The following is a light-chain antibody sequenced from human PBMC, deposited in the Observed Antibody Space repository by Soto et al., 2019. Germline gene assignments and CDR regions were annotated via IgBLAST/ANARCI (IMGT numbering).Light chain of an antibody. Sequence: IEMTQSPATLSVSPGERATLSCRASQSVSSNLVWYQQKPGQAPRLLIYGASTRVTGIPARFSGSGSGTEFNLSISSLQSEDFAVYYCQQYHNWWTFGQGTKVEIK. V-gene: IGKV3-15*01. CDR2: GAS. CDR3: QQYHNWWT. J-gene: IGKJ1*01. CDR1: QSVSSN.